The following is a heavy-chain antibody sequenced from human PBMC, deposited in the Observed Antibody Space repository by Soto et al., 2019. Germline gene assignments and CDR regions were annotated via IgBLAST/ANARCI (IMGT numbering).Heavy chain of an antibody. J-gene: IGHJ3*02. Sequence: SETLSLTCTVSGGSISSYYWSWIRQPPGKGLEWIGYIYYSGSTNYDPSLKSRVTISVDTSKNQFSLKLSSVTAADTAVYYCARDIGGYYYDSSGPLNAFDIWGQGTMVTVSS. CDR3: ARDIGGYYYDSSGPLNAFDI. D-gene: IGHD3-22*01. CDR2: IYYSGST. V-gene: IGHV4-59*01. CDR1: GGSISSYY.